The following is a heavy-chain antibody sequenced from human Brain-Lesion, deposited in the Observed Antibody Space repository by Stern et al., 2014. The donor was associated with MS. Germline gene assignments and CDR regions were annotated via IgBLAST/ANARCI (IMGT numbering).Heavy chain of an antibody. Sequence: QLQLQESGPGLVKPSETLSLTCTVAGGSVSSTSYAWAWIRQPPGKGLEWIGTIYYSGNTYYSPSLKSRLTISLDTSKNQFSLQLRFGTAADTAVYYCAGEEDIRYCSGGSCTGNWFDPWGQGTLVTVSS. CDR1: GGSVSSTSYA. CDR2: IYYSGNT. CDR3: AGEEDIRYCSGGSCTGNWFDP. V-gene: IGHV4-39*01. D-gene: IGHD2-15*01. J-gene: IGHJ5*02.